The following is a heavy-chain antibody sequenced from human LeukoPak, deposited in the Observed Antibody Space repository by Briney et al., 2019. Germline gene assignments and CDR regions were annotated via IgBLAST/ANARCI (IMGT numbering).Heavy chain of an antibody. D-gene: IGHD3-10*01. V-gene: IGHV4-39*07. J-gene: IGHJ5*02. CDR3: ARGLHVLLWFGELLDMRVGWFDP. CDR1: GVSISSSSYY. Sequence: SETLSLTCTVSGVSISSSSYYWGWIRQPPGKGLEWIGSIYYSGSTYYNPSLKSRVTISVDTSKNQFSLKLSSVTAADTAVYYCARGLHVLLWFGELLDMRVGWFDPWGQGTLVTVSS. CDR2: IYYSGST.